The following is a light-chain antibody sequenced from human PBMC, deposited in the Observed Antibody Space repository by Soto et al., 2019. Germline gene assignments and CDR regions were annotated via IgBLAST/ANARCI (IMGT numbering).Light chain of an antibody. CDR1: SSDVGRYNY. J-gene: IGLJ2*01. CDR2: EVT. CDR3: SSYAGSSNFVV. V-gene: IGLV2-8*01. Sequence: QSALTQPASVSGSPGQSITISCTGTSSDVGRYNYVSWYQQRPGQAPKLMIYEVTRRPSGVPGRFSGSKSGNTASLTVSGLQAEDEAAYYCSSYAGSSNFVVFGGGTKVTVL.